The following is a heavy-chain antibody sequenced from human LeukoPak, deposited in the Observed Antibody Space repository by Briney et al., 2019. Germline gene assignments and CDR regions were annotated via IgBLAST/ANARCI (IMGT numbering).Heavy chain of an antibody. V-gene: IGHV3-48*03. J-gene: IGHJ4*02. CDR1: GFLFSSYE. CDR2: ISTSGGTI. D-gene: IGHD4-23*01. Sequence: PGGSLRLSCAASGFLFSSYEMNWVRQAPGKGLEWVSYISTSGGTIYYADSVKGRFTISRDNAKSSLYLQMNSLRAEDTAVYYCARDSYYGGTQDYWGQGTLVTVSS. CDR3: ARDSYYGGTQDY.